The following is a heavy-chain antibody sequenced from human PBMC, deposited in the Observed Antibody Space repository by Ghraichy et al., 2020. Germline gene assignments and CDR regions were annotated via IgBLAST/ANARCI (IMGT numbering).Heavy chain of an antibody. CDR3: AKDTKYYDILTGYSNFDY. D-gene: IGHD3-9*01. CDR1: GFTFSSYA. V-gene: IGHV3-23*01. J-gene: IGHJ4*02. CDR2: ISGSGGST. Sequence: GESLNISCAASGFTFSSYAMSWVRQAPGKGLEWVSAISGSGGSTYYADSVKGRFTISRDNSTNTLYLQMNSLRAEDTAVYYCAKDTKYYDILTGYSNFDYWGQGTLVTVSS.